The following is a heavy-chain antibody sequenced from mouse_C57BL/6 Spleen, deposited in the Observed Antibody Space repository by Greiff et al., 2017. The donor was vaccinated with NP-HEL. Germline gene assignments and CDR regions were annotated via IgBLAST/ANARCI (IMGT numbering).Heavy chain of an antibody. Sequence: VKLVESGPGLVAPSQSLSITCTVSGFSLTSYGVDWVRQSPGKGLEWLGVIWGVGSTNYNSALKSRLSISKDNSKSQVFLKMNSLQTDDTAMYYCASRGSSPWFAYWGQGTLVTVSA. V-gene: IGHV2-6*01. CDR3: ASRGSSPWFAY. J-gene: IGHJ3*01. CDR1: GFSLTSYG. D-gene: IGHD1-1*01. CDR2: IWGVGST.